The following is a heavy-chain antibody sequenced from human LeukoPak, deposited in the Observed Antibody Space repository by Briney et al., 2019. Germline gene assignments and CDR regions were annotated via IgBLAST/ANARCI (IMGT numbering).Heavy chain of an antibody. CDR1: GFTFSSYS. V-gene: IGHV3-21*01. CDR2: ISSSSSFL. Sequence: GGSLRLSCAASGFTFSSYSMNWVRQAPGKGLEWVSSISSSSSFLYYADSVKGRFTISRDNAKNSLYLQMNSLRAEDTAVYYCARSNNGGWGYCDYWGQGSLVTVSS. J-gene: IGHJ4*02. D-gene: IGHD3-16*01. CDR3: ARSNNGGWGYCDY.